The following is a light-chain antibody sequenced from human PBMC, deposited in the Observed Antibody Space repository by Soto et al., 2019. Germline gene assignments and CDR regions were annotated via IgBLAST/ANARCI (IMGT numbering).Light chain of an antibody. Sequence: EIVMTQSPATLSVSPGERATLSYRASQSVSSNLAWYQQKPGQAPRLLIYGASTRATGIPARFSDSGSGTEFTLTISSLQSEDFAVYYCQQYNNWPPGWTFGQGTKVEIK. V-gene: IGKV3-15*01. CDR1: QSVSSN. CDR2: GAS. CDR3: QQYNNWPPGWT. J-gene: IGKJ1*01.